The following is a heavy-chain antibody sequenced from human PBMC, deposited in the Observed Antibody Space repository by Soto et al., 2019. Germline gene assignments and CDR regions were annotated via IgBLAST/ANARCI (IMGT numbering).Heavy chain of an antibody. V-gene: IGHV3-33*01. CDR3: ARDGGCRDGYTVGCNWFDP. Sequence: QVQLVESGGGVVQPGRSLRLSCAASGFTFSSYGMHWVRQAPGKGLEWVAVIGYDGSNKYYADSVKGRFTISRDNSTNTLYLQMNSLRAEDTAAYYCARDGGCRDGYTVGCNWFDPWGQGTLVTVSS. J-gene: IGHJ5*02. CDR1: GFTFSSYG. CDR2: IGYDGSNK. D-gene: IGHD5-12*01.